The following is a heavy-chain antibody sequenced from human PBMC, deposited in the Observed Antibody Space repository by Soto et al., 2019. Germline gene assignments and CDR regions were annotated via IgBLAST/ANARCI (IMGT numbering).Heavy chain of an antibody. CDR1: GFTFDDYA. V-gene: IGHV3-9*01. Sequence: PGGSLRLSCAASGFTFDDYAMHWVRQAPGKGLEWVSGISWNSGSIGYADSVKGRFTISRDNAKNSLYLQMNSLRAEDTALYYCAKDIGYCSSTSCYGPQVYYYYGMDVWGQGTTVTVSS. CDR2: ISWNSGSI. J-gene: IGHJ6*02. D-gene: IGHD2-2*01. CDR3: AKDIGYCSSTSCYGPQVYYYYGMDV.